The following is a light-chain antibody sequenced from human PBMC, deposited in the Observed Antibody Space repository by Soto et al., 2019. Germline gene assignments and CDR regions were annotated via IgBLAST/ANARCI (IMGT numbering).Light chain of an antibody. J-gene: IGLJ1*01. CDR2: DVN. CDR3: SSYISSSTHV. CDR1: SSDIGAFTF. Sequence: QSALTQPASVSGSPGQSITISCTGTSSDIGAFTFVSWYQQHPGKVPKLMIFDVNRRPSGVSDRFSGSKSGNTASLTISGLQAEDEGDYYCSSYISSSTHVFGSGTKVTVL. V-gene: IGLV2-14*03.